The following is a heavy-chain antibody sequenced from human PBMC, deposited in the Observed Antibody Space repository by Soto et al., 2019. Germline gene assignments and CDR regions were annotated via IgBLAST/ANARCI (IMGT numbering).Heavy chain of an antibody. V-gene: IGHV3-33*01. CDR1: GFTFSSYG. Sequence: GGSLRLSCAASGFTFSSYGMHWVRQAPGKGLEWVAVIWYDGSNKYYADSVKGRFTISRDNSKNTLYLQMNSLRAEDTAVYYCAGYNWNDGAFDIWGQGTMVTVSS. CDR3: AGYNWNDGAFDI. J-gene: IGHJ3*02. CDR2: IWYDGSNK. D-gene: IGHD1-1*01.